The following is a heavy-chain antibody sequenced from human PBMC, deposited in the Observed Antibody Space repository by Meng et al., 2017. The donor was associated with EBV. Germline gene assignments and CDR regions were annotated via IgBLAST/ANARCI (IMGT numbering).Heavy chain of an antibody. CDR3: ANIIAARPFDS. Sequence: QVTCKTLERELRTPEQPLTLTGTSSAFSLRTRGGGVGWIPQRTGKALEWIALIYWDANKRYTPSLKSRLTITKHTSKNQVVLTMTNMDPVDAVTYHCANIIAARPFDSWGQETLVTVSS. V-gene: IGHV2-5*02. D-gene: IGHD6-6*01. J-gene: IGHJ4*02. CDR2: IYWDANK. CDR1: AFSLRTRGGG.